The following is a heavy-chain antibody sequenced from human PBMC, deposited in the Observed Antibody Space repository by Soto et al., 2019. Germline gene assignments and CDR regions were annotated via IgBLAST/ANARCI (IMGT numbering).Heavy chain of an antibody. J-gene: IGHJ5*02. CDR3: AGFKEGKIVGLRWLDP. CDR1: GVDFRGSY. CDR2: ISDTGRTI. V-gene: IGHV3-11*01. Sequence: AGGSLRLSCVGSGVDFRGSYMNWIRQAPGKGLEWISYISDTGRTIHYADSVKGRFVISRDNSRDSLHLQMNDLRADDTAIYYCAGFKEGKIVGLRWLDPWGQGTRVTVSS. D-gene: IGHD3-16*02.